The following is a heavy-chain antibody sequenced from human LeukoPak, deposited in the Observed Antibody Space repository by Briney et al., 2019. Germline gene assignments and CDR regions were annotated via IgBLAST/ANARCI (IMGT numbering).Heavy chain of an antibody. J-gene: IGHJ4*02. CDR2: IKQDGSEK. CDR1: GFTFSSYW. V-gene: IGHV3-7*01. D-gene: IGHD4-23*01. Sequence: GGSMRLSCAASGFTFSSYWMSWVRQAPGKGLEWVANIKQDGSEKYYVDSVKGRFTISRDNAKNSLYLQMNSLRAEDTAVYYCAKDRLMTTVDRSADYWGQGTLVTVSS. CDR3: AKDRLMTTVDRSADY.